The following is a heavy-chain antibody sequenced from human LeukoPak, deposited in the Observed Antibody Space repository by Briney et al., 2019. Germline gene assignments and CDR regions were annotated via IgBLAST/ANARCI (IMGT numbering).Heavy chain of an antibody. CDR2: INHNGST. J-gene: IGHJ4*02. V-gene: IGHV4-34*01. CDR3: ARVNWGYSY. CDR1: GGSFSGYY. D-gene: IGHD7-27*01. Sequence: NASETLSLTCAVYGGSFSGYYWSWIRQPPGKGLEWIGEINHNGSTNYNPSLKSRATISVDTSKNQFSLKLSPVTAADTAVYYCARVNWGYSYWGQGTLVTVSS.